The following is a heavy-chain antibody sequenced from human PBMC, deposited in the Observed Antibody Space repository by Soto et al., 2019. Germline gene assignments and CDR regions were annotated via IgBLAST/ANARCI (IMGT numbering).Heavy chain of an antibody. CDR2: LLHDGSKK. V-gene: IGHV3-30*18. Sequence: QVQLVESGGGVVQPGRSLRLSCAASGFTFSSYGMHWVRQAPGKGVEWVAVLLHDGSKKYYSDYVKGRFTISIDNSKNSLYLQMRRLRAEDTALYYGVKDGSISWPYFDDMDVWGRGTTVTVSS. CDR1: GFTFSSYG. CDR3: VKDGSISWPYFDDMDV. D-gene: IGHD6-19*01. J-gene: IGHJ6*01.